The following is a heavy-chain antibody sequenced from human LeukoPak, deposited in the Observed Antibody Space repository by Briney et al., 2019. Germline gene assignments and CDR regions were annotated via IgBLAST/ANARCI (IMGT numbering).Heavy chain of an antibody. D-gene: IGHD3-10*01. J-gene: IGHJ4*02. CDR1: GGSISGSSYY. Sequence: SETLSLTCTVSGGSISGSSYYWGWIRQPPGKGLEWIGSIYYSGSTYYNPSLKSRVTISVDTSKNQFSLKLSSVTAAGTAVYYCASVGWGVFDYWGQGTLVTVSS. CDR2: IYYSGST. CDR3: ASVGWGVFDY. V-gene: IGHV4-39*01.